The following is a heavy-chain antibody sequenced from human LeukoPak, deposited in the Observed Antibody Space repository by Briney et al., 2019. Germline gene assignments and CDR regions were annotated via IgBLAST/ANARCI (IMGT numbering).Heavy chain of an antibody. CDR2: INHSGST. Sequence: PSEPLSPTCAVHGASFSGSYWSWIRQPPGKGREGIGEINHSGSTNYNPSLKSRVTLSVDTSKNQFSLKLSSVTAADMAVYYCAGEDTAMVLFDYWGQGTLVTVSS. CDR3: AGEDTAMVLFDY. D-gene: IGHD5-18*01. V-gene: IGHV4-34*01. CDR1: GASFSGSY. J-gene: IGHJ4*02.